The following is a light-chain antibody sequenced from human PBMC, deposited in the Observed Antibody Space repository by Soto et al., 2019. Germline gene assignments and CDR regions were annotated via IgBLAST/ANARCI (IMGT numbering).Light chain of an antibody. V-gene: IGKV3-15*01. CDR2: GAS. J-gene: IGKJ1*01. CDR3: QQHNNWPRT. CDR1: QSVSSN. Sequence: EIVMTQSPATLSVSPWESATLSCRASQSVSSNLAWYQQKPGQAPRLLIYGASTRATGIPARFSGSGSGTEFTLTISSLQSEDFAVYYCQQHNNWPRTFGQGIKVDIK.